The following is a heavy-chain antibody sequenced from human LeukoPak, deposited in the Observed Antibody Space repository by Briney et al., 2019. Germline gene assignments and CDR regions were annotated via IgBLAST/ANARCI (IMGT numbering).Heavy chain of an antibody. J-gene: IGHJ6*02. Sequence: ASVKVSCKASGYTFTSYGISWVRQAPGQGLEWMGWITAYNDNTNYAQKLQGRVTMTTDTSTSTAYMELSRLRSDDTAVYYCARTRIEATIQHYYGMDVWGQGTTVTVSS. CDR2: ITAYNDNT. CDR1: GYTFTSYG. V-gene: IGHV1-18*01. CDR3: ARTRIEATIQHYYGMDV. D-gene: IGHD5-12*01.